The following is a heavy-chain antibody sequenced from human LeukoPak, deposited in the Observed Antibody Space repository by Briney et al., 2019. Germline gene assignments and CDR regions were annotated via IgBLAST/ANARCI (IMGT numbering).Heavy chain of an antibody. J-gene: IGHJ4*02. D-gene: IGHD3-22*01. Sequence: PGGSLSLACAASGFTFSNSAMTWVRQPPGKGLEWVSTFTGSDDRTYYADSVKGRFTISRDYSRNTLHFQMNSLRVEDTAMYYCAKGPHVGSGYHPDYWGQGTLVTVSS. V-gene: IGHV3-23*01. CDR1: GFTFSNSA. CDR3: AKGPHVGSGYHPDY. CDR2: FTGSDDRT.